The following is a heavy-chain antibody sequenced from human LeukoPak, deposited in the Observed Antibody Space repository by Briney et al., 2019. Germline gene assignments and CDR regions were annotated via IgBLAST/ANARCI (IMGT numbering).Heavy chain of an antibody. D-gene: IGHD3-22*01. Sequence: ASVKVSCKASGYTFTSYGISWVRQAPGQGLGWMGWISAYNGNTNYAQKLQGRVTMTTDTSTSTAYMELRSLRSDDTAVYYCARDYVALVVITTDDRFDPWGQGTLVTVSS. CDR2: ISAYNGNT. CDR3: ARDYVALVVITTDDRFDP. V-gene: IGHV1-18*01. J-gene: IGHJ5*02. CDR1: GYTFTSYG.